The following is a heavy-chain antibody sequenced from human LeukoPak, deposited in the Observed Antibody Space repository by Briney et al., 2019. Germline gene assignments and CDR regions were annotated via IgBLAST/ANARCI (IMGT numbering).Heavy chain of an antibody. V-gene: IGHV3-11*01. J-gene: IGHJ4*02. CDR1: GFTFSDYY. CDR2: ISNSGDTI. Sequence: PGGSLRLSCAASGFTFSDYYMSWIRQAPGKGLEWVSYISNSGDTIYYADSVKGRFTISRDNAKNSLYLQMNSLRAEDTAVYYCVRDGTYYYGSGSYYHKDWGQGTLVTVSS. D-gene: IGHD3-10*01. CDR3: VRDGTYYYGSGSYYHKD.